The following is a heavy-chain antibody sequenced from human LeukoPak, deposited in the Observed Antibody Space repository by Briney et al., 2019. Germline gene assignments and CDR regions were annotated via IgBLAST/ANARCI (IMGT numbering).Heavy chain of an antibody. CDR1: GFTFSSYA. Sequence: PGGSLRLSCAASGFTFSSYAMHWVRQAPGKGLEWVAVISYDGSNKYYADSVKGRFTISRDNSKNTLYLQMNSLRAEDTAVYYCARAVYCSSTSCYFDYYYYMDVWGEGTTVTVSS. V-gene: IGHV3-30*01. CDR3: ARAVYCSSTSCYFDYYYYMDV. D-gene: IGHD2-2*01. CDR2: ISYDGSNK. J-gene: IGHJ6*03.